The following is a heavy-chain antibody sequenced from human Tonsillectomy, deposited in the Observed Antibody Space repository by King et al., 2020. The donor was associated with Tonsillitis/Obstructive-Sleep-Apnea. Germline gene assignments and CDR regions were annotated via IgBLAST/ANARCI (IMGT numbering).Heavy chain of an antibody. D-gene: IGHD7-27*01. CDR2: INPNTGGT. CDR3: ASNWGSPSNFEY. V-gene: IGHV1-2*02. J-gene: IGHJ4*02. Sequence: AQLVQSGAEVKKPGASVKVSCRASGYTFTGYYIHWVRQAPGQGLEWMGWINPNTGGTNYAQKFQGRVTLTRDTSISTAYMELSRLRSDDTAVYHCASNWGSPSNFEYWGQGTLVTVSA. CDR1: GYTFTGYY.